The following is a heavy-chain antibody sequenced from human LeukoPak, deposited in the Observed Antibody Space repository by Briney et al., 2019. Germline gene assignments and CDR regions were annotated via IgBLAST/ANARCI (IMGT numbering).Heavy chain of an antibody. V-gene: IGHV3-53*01. CDR3: ASRATVTTSLYFDY. CDR1: GFTVSSNY. CDR2: IYSGGST. J-gene: IGHJ4*02. D-gene: IGHD4-17*01. Sequence: GGSLRLSCAASGFTVSSNYMSWVRQAPGKGLEWVSVIYSGGSTYYADSVKGRFTISRDNSKNTLYLQMNSLRAEDTAVYYCASRATVTTSLYFDYWGQGTLVTVSS.